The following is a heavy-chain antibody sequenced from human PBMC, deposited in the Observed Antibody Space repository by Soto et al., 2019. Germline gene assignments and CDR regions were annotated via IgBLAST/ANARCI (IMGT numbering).Heavy chain of an antibody. CDR3: ARSQGVAMATRGAFDI. J-gene: IGHJ3*02. CDR2: INHSGST. CDR1: GGSFSGYC. D-gene: IGHD5-12*01. V-gene: IGHV4-34*01. Sequence: SETLSLTCAVYGGSFSGYCWSWIRQPPGKGLEWIGEINHSGSTTYNPSLKSRVTISVDTSKNQFSLKLSSVTAADTAVYYCARSQGVAMATRGAFDIWGQGTMVTVSS.